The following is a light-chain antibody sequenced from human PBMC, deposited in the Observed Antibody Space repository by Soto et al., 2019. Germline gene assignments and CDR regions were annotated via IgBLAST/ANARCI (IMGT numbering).Light chain of an antibody. J-gene: IGKJ1*01. Sequence: EIVLTQSPGTLSLSPGERATHSCRASQSVSSSYLAWYQQKPGQAPRLLIYGASSRATGIPDRFSGSGSGTDFTLTISRLEPEDFAVYYCQQYGSSRTFGQGT. CDR1: QSVSSSY. CDR3: QQYGSSRT. CDR2: GAS. V-gene: IGKV3-20*01.